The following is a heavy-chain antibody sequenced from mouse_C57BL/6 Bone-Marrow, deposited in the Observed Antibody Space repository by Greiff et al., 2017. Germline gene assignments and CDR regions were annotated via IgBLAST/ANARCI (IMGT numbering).Heavy chain of an antibody. D-gene: IGHD2-3*01. CDR2: INPNNGGT. Sequence: VQLQQSGPELVKPGASVKISCKASGYTFTDYYMNWVKQSHGKSLEWIGDINPNNGGTSYNQKFKGKATLTVDKSSSTAYMELRSLTSEDSAVYYCARSDGYLYYAMDYWGQGTSVTVSS. CDR1: GYTFTDYY. J-gene: IGHJ4*01. CDR3: ARSDGYLYYAMDY. V-gene: IGHV1-26*01.